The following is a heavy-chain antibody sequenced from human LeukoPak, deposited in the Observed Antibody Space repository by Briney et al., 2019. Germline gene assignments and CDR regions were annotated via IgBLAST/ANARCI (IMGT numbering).Heavy chain of an antibody. CDR2: INSDGSST. CDR1: GFTFSSYW. CDR3: ARSYLYYGMDV. Sequence: GGSLRLSCAASGFTFSSYWMHWVRQAPGKGLVWVSRINSDGSSTSYADSVKGRFTISRDNAKNTLYLQMNSLRAEDTAVYYCARSYLYYGMDVWGQGTTVTVSS. J-gene: IGHJ6*02. V-gene: IGHV3-74*01.